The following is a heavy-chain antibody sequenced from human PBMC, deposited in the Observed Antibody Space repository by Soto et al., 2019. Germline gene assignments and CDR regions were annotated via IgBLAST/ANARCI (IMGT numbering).Heavy chain of an antibody. CDR1: GFTFNNFA. V-gene: IGHV3-30*03. D-gene: IGHD6-13*01. CDR2: LSYDGSDK. CDR3: ARDLSTGAADYYFDY. J-gene: IGHJ4*02. Sequence: GGSLRLSCAASGFTFNNFAMHWVRQAPGRGLEWVAVLSYDGSDKYYADSVKGRFTISRDNSKNTLYLQMNGLRTEDTAVYYCARDLSTGAADYYFDYWGQGALVTAPQ.